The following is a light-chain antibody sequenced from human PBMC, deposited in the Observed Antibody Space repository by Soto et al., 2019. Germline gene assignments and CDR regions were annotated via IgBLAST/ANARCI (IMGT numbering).Light chain of an antibody. CDR3: SSYTSSGTWV. CDR1: TSDVGGFDY. V-gene: IGLV2-14*03. J-gene: IGLJ3*02. Sequence: QSALTQPASVSGSPGQSITLSCTGTTSDVGGFDYVSWYQQHPGKAPKLMIFDVSNRPSGVSDRFSGSKSGNTASLTISGLQAEDEADYYCSSYTSSGTWVFGGGTKLTVL. CDR2: DVS.